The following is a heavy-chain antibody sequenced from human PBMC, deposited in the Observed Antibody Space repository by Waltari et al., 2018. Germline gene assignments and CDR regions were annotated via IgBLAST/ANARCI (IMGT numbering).Heavy chain of an antibody. CDR1: GYTFTGYY. J-gene: IGHJ4*02. CDR3: ARDGVDSSGYPHFDY. D-gene: IGHD3-22*01. V-gene: IGHV1-2*02. Sequence: QVQLVQSGAEVKKPGASVKVSCKASGYTFTGYYMHWVRQAPGQGLEWMGWINPNSGGTNYAQKFQGRVTMTRDTSISTAYMELSRLRSDDTAVYYCARDGVDSSGYPHFDYWGQGTLVTVSS. CDR2: INPNSGGT.